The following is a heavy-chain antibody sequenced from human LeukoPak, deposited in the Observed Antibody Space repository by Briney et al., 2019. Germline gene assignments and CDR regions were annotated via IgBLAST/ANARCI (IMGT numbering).Heavy chain of an antibody. V-gene: IGHV1-69*01. D-gene: IGHD3-3*01. CDR3: ARKQLGVGTSGYSYYYYGMDV. CDR1: GGTFSSYA. Sequence: SVKVSCKASGGTFSSYAISWVRQAPGQGLEWMGGIIPIFGTANYAQKFQGRVTITADESTSTAYMELSSLRSEDTAVYYCARKQLGVGTSGYSYYYYGMDVWGQGTTVTVSS. CDR2: IIPIFGTA. J-gene: IGHJ6*02.